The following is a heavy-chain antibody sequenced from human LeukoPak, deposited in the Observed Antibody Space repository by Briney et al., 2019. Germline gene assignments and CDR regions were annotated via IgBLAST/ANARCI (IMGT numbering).Heavy chain of an antibody. J-gene: IGHJ3*02. D-gene: IGHD1-14*01. CDR3: ARTGRASDAFDI. Sequence: PGGSLRLSCAASGFTFSSYSMNWVRQAPGKGLEWVSSISSSSSYIYYADSVKGRFTISRDNAKNSLYLQMNSLRAEDTAVCYCARTGRASDAFDIWGQGTMVTVSS. V-gene: IGHV3-21*01. CDR1: GFTFSSYS. CDR2: ISSSSSYI.